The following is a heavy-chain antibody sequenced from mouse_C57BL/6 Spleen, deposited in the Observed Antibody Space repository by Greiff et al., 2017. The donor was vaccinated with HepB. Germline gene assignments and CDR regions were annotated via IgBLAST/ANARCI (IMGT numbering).Heavy chain of an antibody. V-gene: IGHV2-2*01. Sequence: VQVVESGPGLVQPSQSLSITCTVSGFSLTSYGVHWVRQSPGKGLEWLGVIWSGGSTDYNAAFISRLSISKDNSKSQVFFKMNSLQADDTAIYYCARTKSTIEFAYWGQGTLVTVSA. CDR3: ARTKSTIEFAY. CDR1: GFSLTSYG. J-gene: IGHJ3*01. CDR2: IWSGGST. D-gene: IGHD2-1*01.